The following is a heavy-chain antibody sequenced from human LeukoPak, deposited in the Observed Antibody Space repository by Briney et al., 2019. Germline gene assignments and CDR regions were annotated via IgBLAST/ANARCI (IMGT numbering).Heavy chain of an antibody. CDR3: ASAPSSSAWWYFDY. D-gene: IGHD6-19*01. CDR1: GGSINNYY. J-gene: IGHJ4*02. CDR2: IYTSGST. V-gene: IGHV4-4*07. Sequence: SETLSLTCTVSGGSINNYYWSWIRQPAAKGLEWVGRIYTSGSTTYNPSLKSRVSMSVDTSKNQFSLKLSSVTAADTAVYYCASAPSSSAWWYFDYWGQGTLVTVSS.